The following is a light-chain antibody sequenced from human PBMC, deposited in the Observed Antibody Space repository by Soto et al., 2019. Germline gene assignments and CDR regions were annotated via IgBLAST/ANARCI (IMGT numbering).Light chain of an antibody. Sequence: EIVMTQSPATLSVSPGERATPSCRASQSISSNLAWYQQKPGQAPRLLIYGASTRATGIPARFSGSRSGTDFTLTISSLQSEDFALYYCQQYNNWPALTFGGGTKVEIK. J-gene: IGKJ4*01. CDR1: QSISSN. CDR2: GAS. V-gene: IGKV3D-15*01. CDR3: QQYNNWPALT.